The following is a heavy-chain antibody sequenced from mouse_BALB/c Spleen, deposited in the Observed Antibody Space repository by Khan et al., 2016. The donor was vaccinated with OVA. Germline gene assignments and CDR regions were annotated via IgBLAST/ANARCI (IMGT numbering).Heavy chain of an antibody. CDR3: SREEALYHFDH. CDR2: IYPGTDNS. V-gene: IGHV1-76*01. Sequence: QVQLKQSGAELVRPGASVKLSCKTSGYIFTSYWIHWVKQRSGQGLEWIARIYPGTDNSYYNEKFKDKATLTADHSYSTAYMQLSSLKSEDSDVYFWSREEALYHFDHWGQGTTLTVSS. CDR1: GYIFTSYW. J-gene: IGHJ2*01. D-gene: IGHD3-2*02.